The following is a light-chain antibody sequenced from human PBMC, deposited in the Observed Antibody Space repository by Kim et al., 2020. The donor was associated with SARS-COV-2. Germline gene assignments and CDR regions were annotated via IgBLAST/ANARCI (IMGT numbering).Light chain of an antibody. CDR3: ASFTSSTTWV. V-gene: IGLV2-14*01. Sequence: GQSSTSACPRTISDVVGYINVSWYQQHPGKAPKLIIYEVNKRPSGASDRFSGSKSANTASLTISGLQAEDEAEYYCASFTSSTTWVFGGGTQLTVL. CDR1: ISDVVGYIN. J-gene: IGLJ3*02. CDR2: EVN.